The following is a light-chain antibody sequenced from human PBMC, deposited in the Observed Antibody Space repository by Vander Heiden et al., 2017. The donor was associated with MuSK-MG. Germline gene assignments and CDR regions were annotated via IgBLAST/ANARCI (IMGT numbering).Light chain of an antibody. CDR2: KDR. V-gene: IGLV3-25*03. J-gene: IGLJ2*01. CDR3: RSAESSGNHLL. Sequence: SSELTQPPSVSVSPGQTALITCSGDAVAQQYVYWYQQKTGQAPVLVIYKDRERPSGIPERVSGSSSGTTVTVTISAVQAEDEADYYCRSAESSGNHLLFGGGTKLTVL. CDR1: AVAQQY.